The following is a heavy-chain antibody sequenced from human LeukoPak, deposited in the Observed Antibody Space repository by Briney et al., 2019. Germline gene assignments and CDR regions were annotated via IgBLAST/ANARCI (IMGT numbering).Heavy chain of an antibody. J-gene: IGHJ4*02. CDR2: ISYDGSNK. V-gene: IGHV3-30*18. D-gene: IGHD2-15*01. Sequence: PGRSLRLSCAASGFTFSSYGMRWVRQAPGKGLEWVAVISYDGSNKYYADSVKGRFTISRDNSKNTLYLQMNSLRAEDTAVYYCAKTKTLKAYCSGGSCYLAYFDYWGQGTLVTVSS. CDR1: GFTFSSYG. CDR3: AKTKTLKAYCSGGSCYLAYFDY.